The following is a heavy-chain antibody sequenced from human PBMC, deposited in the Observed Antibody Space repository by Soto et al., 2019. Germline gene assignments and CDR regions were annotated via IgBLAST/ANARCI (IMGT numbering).Heavy chain of an antibody. CDR1: GFSLSTSGVS. Sequence: QITLRESGPTLVKPKQTLTLTCRLSGFSLSTSGVSVGWIRQPPGKALEWLALIYWDDDKVYSPSLKSRLTITKDTSKNQVVLTMTDMDPVDTGTYYCAHKGVIEDSSGYYYGNWFDPWGQGTLVTVSS. CDR2: IYWDDDK. V-gene: IGHV2-5*02. D-gene: IGHD3-22*01. J-gene: IGHJ5*02. CDR3: AHKGVIEDSSGYYYGNWFDP.